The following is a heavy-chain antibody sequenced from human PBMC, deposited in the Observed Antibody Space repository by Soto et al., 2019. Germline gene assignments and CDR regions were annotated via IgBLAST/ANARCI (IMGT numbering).Heavy chain of an antibody. D-gene: IGHD3-16*01. CDR1: GYTFIGYY. J-gene: IGHJ6*02. Sequence: ASVKVSCKASGYTFIGYYIHWVRQAPGQGLEWMGWINPNSGDTNYAQKFQDWVTMTRDTSIRTVYMELTRLKSDDTAVYYCARSPDYYEYYGMDVWGQGTTVTVSS. V-gene: IGHV1-2*04. CDR3: ARSPDYYEYYGMDV. CDR2: INPNSGDT.